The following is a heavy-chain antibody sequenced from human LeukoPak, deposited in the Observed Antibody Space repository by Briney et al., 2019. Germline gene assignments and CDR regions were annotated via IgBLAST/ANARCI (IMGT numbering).Heavy chain of an antibody. Sequence: SETLSLTCTVSGGSITSGGSISTAGNYWIWIRQPAGQGLEWIGRIYTSGRTDYNPSLKSRVTISVDKSKNQFSLKLSSVTAADTAVYYCARGSGWYKGFDYWGQGTLVTVSS. CDR1: GGSITSGGSISTAGNY. D-gene: IGHD6-19*01. V-gene: IGHV4-61*02. CDR3: ARGSGWYKGFDY. J-gene: IGHJ4*02. CDR2: IYTSGRT.